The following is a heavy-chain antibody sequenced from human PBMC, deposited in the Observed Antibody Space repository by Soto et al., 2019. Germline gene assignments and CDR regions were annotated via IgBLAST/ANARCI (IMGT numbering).Heavy chain of an antibody. CDR2: ISGGGTTT. CDR1: GFTFGSYA. J-gene: IGHJ4*02. Sequence: LTLSCAASGFTFGSYAMGWVRQAPGQGLEWVSIISGGGTTTHYVDSVEGRFTISRDSSNDTLYLQMNSLGVEDTAVYYCAKARRYSSPFDHWGQGTLGTVSS. CDR3: AKARRYSSPFDH. D-gene: IGHD6-19*01. V-gene: IGHV3-23*01.